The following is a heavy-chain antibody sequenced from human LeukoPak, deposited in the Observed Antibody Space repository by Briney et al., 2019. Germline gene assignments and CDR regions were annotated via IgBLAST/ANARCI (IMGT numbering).Heavy chain of an antibody. CDR2: INPNSGGT. Sequence: ASVKVSCKASGYTFSGFYIHWVRQAPGQGLEWMGWINPNSGGTNYAQKFQGRVTITRDTSISTAYMELSRLRSDDTAVYYCARDRARSYGSGSYYRPHFDYWGQGTLVTVSS. CDR1: GYTFSGFY. J-gene: IGHJ4*02. CDR3: ARDRARSYGSGSYYRPHFDY. D-gene: IGHD3-10*01. V-gene: IGHV1-2*02.